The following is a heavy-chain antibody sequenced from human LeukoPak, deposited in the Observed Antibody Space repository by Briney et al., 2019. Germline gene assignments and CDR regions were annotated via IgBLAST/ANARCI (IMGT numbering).Heavy chain of an antibody. CDR2: IYYSGST. CDR3: ARAPMVRGVGFDY. J-gene: IGHJ4*02. CDR1: GGSISSYY. D-gene: IGHD3-10*01. V-gene: IGHV4-59*01. Sequence: SETLSLTCTVSGGSISSYYWSWIRQPPGKGLEWIGYIYYSGSTNNNPSLKSRVTISVDTSKNQFSLKLSSVTAADTAVYYRARAPMVRGVGFDYWGQGTLVTVSS.